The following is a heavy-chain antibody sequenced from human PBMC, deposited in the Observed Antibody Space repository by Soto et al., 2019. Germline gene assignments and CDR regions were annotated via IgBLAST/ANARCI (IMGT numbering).Heavy chain of an antibody. V-gene: IGHV1-69*01. D-gene: IGHD2-8*02. Sequence: QVQLVQSGAEVKKPGSSVKVSCKASGGTFSSYSINWVRQAPGQGLEWMGEIIPIFGTANYAQKFQGRVTITADESTRTASMELSSLRSEDTAVYYCARAGGRHSGGIDYWGQGTLVTVSS. CDR3: ARAGGRHSGGIDY. J-gene: IGHJ4*02. CDR2: IIPIFGTA. CDR1: GGTFSSYS.